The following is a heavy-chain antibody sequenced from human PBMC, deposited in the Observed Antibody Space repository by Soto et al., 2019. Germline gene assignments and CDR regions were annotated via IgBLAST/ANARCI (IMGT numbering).Heavy chain of an antibody. J-gene: IGHJ6*03. Sequence: SETLSLTCTVSGGSISSSSYYWGLIRQPPGKGLEWIGSIYYSGSTYYNPSLKSRVTISVDTSKNQFSLKLSSVTAADTAVYYCARQVSNCSGGSCYSENYYYYMDVWGKGTTVTVSS. CDR1: GGSISSSSYY. CDR3: ARQVSNCSGGSCYSENYYYYMDV. D-gene: IGHD2-15*01. V-gene: IGHV4-39*01. CDR2: IYYSGST.